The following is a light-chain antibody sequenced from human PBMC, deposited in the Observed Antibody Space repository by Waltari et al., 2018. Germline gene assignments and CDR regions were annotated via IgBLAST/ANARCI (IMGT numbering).Light chain of an antibody. V-gene: IGLV2-14*03. Sequence: QSVVTQPASVSGSPGQSISISCTGTSNDIGANDYVSWYQQHPGRAPQLVIYDVSVRPSGVSLRVSGSKSGNTASLTISGLQAEDEALYYCSSYTLTNPVVFGGGTKLTVL. CDR3: SSYTLTNPVV. J-gene: IGLJ2*01. CDR2: DVS. CDR1: SNDIGANDY.